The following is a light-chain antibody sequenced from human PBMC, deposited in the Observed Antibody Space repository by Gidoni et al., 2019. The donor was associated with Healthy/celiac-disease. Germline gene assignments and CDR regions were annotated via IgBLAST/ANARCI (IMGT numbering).Light chain of an antibody. V-gene: IGLV1-44*01. CDR3: AAWDDSLNGYV. J-gene: IGLJ1*01. CDR2: SNN. CDR1: SSNIGSNT. Sequence: QSVLTQPPSASGTPGQRVTISCSGSSSNIGSNTVNWYQQLPRTAPKLLIYSNNQRPSGVPDRFSGSKSVTSASLAISGLQSEDEADYYCAAWDDSLNGYVFGTGTKVTVL.